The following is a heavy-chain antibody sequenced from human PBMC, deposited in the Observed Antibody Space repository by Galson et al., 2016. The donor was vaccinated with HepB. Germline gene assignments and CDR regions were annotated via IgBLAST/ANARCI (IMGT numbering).Heavy chain of an antibody. CDR2: ISGSGGST. CDR1: GFTFSSYA. V-gene: IGHV3-23*01. CDR3: ATPDEGSGRIFDY. Sequence: SLRLSCAASGFTFSSYAMSWVRQAPGKGLEWVSAISGSGGSTYYADSVKGWFTISRDNAKNSLYLQMNSLRAEDTAVYYCATPDEGSGRIFDYWGQGTLVTVSS. D-gene: IGHD2-15*01. J-gene: IGHJ4*02.